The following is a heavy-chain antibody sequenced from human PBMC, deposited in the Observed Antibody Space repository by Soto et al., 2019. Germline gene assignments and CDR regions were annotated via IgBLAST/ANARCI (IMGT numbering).Heavy chain of an antibody. CDR2: IYYSGST. V-gene: IGHV4-30-4*01. Sequence: QVQLQESGPGLVKPSQTLSLTCTVSGGSISSGNYYWSWIRQPPGKGLEWIGYIYYSGSTYYTSALEIRVTISVYTSKYQFSLKLISVTAADASVYYCAREGDYGGNFRFYAFDIWSQGTMVTVYS. CDR1: GGSISSGNYY. J-gene: IGHJ3*02. D-gene: IGHD2-21*02. CDR3: AREGDYGGNFRFYAFDI.